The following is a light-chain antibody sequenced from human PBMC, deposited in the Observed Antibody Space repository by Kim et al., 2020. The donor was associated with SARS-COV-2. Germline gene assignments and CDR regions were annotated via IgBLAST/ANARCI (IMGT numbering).Light chain of an antibody. CDR2: GAS. CDR3: QQYGSSPLT. CDR1: QSVSSSY. Sequence: LSPGERATLSCRASQSVSSSYLAWYQQKPGQAPRLLIYGASSRATGIPDRFSGSGSGTDFTFTISRLEPEDFAVYYCQQYGSSPLTFGGGTKLEI. J-gene: IGKJ4*01. V-gene: IGKV3-20*01.